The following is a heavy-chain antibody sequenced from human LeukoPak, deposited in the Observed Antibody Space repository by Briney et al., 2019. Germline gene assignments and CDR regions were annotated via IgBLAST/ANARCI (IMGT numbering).Heavy chain of an antibody. CDR1: GFTFDDYA. CDR3: AKEVGVYYGSGSHLDY. Sequence: GGSLRLSCAASGFTFDDYAMHWVRQAPGKGLEWVSGISWNSGSIGYADSVKGRFTISRDNAKNSLYLQMNSLRAEDTALYYCAKEVGVYYGSGSHLDYWGQGTLVTVSS. CDR2: ISWNSGSI. D-gene: IGHD3-10*01. J-gene: IGHJ4*02. V-gene: IGHV3-9*01.